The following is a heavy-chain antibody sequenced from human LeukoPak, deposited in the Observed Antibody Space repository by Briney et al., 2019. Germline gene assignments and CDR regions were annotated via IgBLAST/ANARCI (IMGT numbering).Heavy chain of an antibody. V-gene: IGHV4-4*07. CDR2: IYTGGST. J-gene: IGHJ5*02. CDR3: GRGNWLDL. Sequence: SETLSLTCTVSGGSISNYYRSWTRQPAEKGLEWIGRIYTGGSTNYNPSLKSRVTMSVDTSKNQLSLKLTSVTAADTAVYYCGRGNWLDLWGQGILVTVSS. CDR1: GGSISNYY.